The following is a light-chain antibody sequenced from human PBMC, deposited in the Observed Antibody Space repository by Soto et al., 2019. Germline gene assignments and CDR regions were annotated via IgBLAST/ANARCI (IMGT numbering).Light chain of an antibody. J-gene: IGKJ4*01. CDR3: QQRSNWPALT. Sequence: DIVMTQSPSTLSVSPGERATLSCRASQSVSSNLAWYQQKPGQAPRLLIYGASTRATGIPARFSGSGSGTEFTLTISSLQSEDFAVYYCQQRSNWPALTFGGGTKVDIK. CDR2: GAS. V-gene: IGKV3-15*01. CDR1: QSVSSN.